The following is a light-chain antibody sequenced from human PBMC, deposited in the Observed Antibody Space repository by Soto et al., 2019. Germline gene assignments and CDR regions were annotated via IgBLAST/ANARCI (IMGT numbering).Light chain of an antibody. Sequence: EIVLTQSPATLSLSPGERATLSCRASQSVSSYLAWYQQKPGQAPRLLIYDASNRASGIPARFSGSGSGTDFTLTISSLEPEDFAVYYCQHRSSWPLFGQGTRLEIK. CDR3: QHRSSWPL. CDR1: QSVSSY. V-gene: IGKV3-11*01. CDR2: DAS. J-gene: IGKJ5*01.